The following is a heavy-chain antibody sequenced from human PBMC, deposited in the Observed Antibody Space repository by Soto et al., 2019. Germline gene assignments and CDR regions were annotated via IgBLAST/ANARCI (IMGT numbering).Heavy chain of an antibody. D-gene: IGHD4-17*01. J-gene: IGHJ4*02. CDR3: TRVGTTVTTGVY. Sequence: GGSLRLSCTASGFTFGDYAISWFRQAPGKGLEWVGFIRSKAYGGTTEYTASVKGRFTISRDDSKSIAYLQMNSLKTEDTAVYYCTRVGTTVTTGVYWGQGTLVTVSS. V-gene: IGHV3-49*01. CDR2: IRSKAYGGTT. CDR1: GFTFGDYA.